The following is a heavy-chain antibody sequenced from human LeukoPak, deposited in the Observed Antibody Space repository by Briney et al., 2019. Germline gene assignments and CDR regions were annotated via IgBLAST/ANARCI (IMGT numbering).Heavy chain of an antibody. CDR3: AKDRKISGSYSFEY. J-gene: IGHJ4*02. CDR2: ISGSGGST. D-gene: IGHD1-26*01. V-gene: IGHV3-23*01. Sequence: TGGSLRLSCTASGFTFSNFWMGWVRQAPGKGLEWVSAISGSGGSTYYADSVKGRFTISRDNSKNTLYLQMNSLRAEDTAVYYCAKDRKISGSYSFEYWGQGTLVTVSS. CDR1: GFTFSNFW.